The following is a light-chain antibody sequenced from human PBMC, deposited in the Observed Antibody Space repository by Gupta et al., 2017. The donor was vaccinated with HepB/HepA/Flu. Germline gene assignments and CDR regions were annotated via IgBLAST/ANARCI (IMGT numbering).Light chain of an antibody. Sequence: SALTQPASVSGSPGQSITISCTVANNDADSDRLVSCFQQHPGKPPKLIIFEGTERPSGISSRFSGSKSGNAASLTISGLQPEDEADYYCSSYTSTNTIFGGGTKVTVL. CDR2: EGT. J-gene: IGLJ2*01. V-gene: IGLV2-23*03. CDR1: NNDADSDRL. CDR3: SSYTSTNTI.